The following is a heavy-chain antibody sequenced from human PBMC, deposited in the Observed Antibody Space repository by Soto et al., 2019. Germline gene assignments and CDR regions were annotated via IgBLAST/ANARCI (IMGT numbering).Heavy chain of an antibody. Sequence: GGSLRLSCAASGFTFSSYWMTWVRQAPGKGLEWVANIKQDGSEKYYVDSVKGRFTISRGNAKNSLYLQMSSLRAEDTAVYYCAKVFYYYDSSGYYYFDYWGQGTLVTVSS. J-gene: IGHJ4*02. D-gene: IGHD3-22*01. CDR3: AKVFYYYDSSGYYYFDY. V-gene: IGHV3-7*03. CDR2: IKQDGSEK. CDR1: GFTFSSYW.